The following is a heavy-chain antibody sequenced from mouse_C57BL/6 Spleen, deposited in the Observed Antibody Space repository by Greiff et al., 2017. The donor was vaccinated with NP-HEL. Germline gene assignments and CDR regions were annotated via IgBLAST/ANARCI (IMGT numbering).Heavy chain of an antibody. J-gene: IGHJ1*03. Sequence: EVQLQQSGPGLVKPSQSLSLTCSVTGYSITSGYYWNWIRQFPGNKLEWMGYISYDGSNNYNPSLKNRISITRDPSKNQFFLKLNSVTTEDTATYYCAREGITDWYFDVWGTGTTVTVSS. CDR3: AREGITDWYFDV. D-gene: IGHD2-4*01. CDR2: ISYDGSN. V-gene: IGHV3-6*01. CDR1: GYSITSGYY.